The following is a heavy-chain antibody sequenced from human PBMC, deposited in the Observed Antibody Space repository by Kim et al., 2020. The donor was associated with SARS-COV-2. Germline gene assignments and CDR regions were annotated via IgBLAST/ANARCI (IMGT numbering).Heavy chain of an antibody. D-gene: IGHD2-2*01. CDR3: ARYCSSTSCPFDP. Sequence: NPSLKSRVTISVDTSKNQFSLKLSSVTAADTAVYYCARYCSSTSCPFDPWGQGTLVTVSS. J-gene: IGHJ5*02. V-gene: IGHV4-34*01.